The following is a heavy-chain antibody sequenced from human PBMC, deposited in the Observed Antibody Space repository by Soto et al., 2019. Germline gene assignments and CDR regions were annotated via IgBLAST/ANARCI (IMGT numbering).Heavy chain of an antibody. J-gene: IGHJ4*02. CDR1: WGSFSGYY. CDR3: ARTSRFDC. Sequence: SETLSLTCAVYWGSFSGYYWSWIRQPPGKGLEWIGEINHSGSTNYNPSLKSRVTMSVDTSKNQFSLKLSSVTAADTAVYYCARTSRFDCWGQGTLVTVSS. V-gene: IGHV4-34*01. CDR2: INHSGST. D-gene: IGHD6-6*01.